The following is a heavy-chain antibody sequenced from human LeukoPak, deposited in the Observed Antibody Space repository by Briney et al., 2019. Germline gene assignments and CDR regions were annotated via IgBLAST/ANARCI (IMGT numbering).Heavy chain of an antibody. J-gene: IGHJ4*02. D-gene: IGHD2-15*01. CDR2: INHSGST. CDR3: ARGGVKVAATPIRH. CDR1: GGSFSGYY. Sequence: SETLSLTCAVYGGSFSGYYWSWIRQPPGKGLERIGEINHSGSTNYNPSLKSRVTISVDTSKNQFSLKLSSVTAADTAVYYCARGGVKVAATPIRHWGQGTLVTVSS. V-gene: IGHV4-34*01.